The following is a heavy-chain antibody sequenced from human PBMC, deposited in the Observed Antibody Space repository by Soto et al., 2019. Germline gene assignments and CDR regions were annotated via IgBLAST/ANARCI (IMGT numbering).Heavy chain of an antibody. CDR3: ARQRCSSTSCYYYYGMDV. CDR1: GSSFTSYW. Sequence: VDSLKISCKGSGSSFTSYWIGWVRQMPGKGLEWMGIIYPGDSDTRYSPSFQGQVTISADKSISTAYLQWSSLKASDTAMYYCARQRCSSTSCYYYYGMDVWGQGTTVTVSS. J-gene: IGHJ6*02. V-gene: IGHV5-51*01. CDR2: IYPGDSDT. D-gene: IGHD2-2*01.